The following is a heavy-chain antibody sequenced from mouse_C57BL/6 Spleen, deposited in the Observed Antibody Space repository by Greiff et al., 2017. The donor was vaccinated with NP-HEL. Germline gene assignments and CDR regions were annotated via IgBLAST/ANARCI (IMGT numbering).Heavy chain of an antibody. Sequence: DVMLVESGGGLVQPGGSLSLSCAASGFTFTDYYMSWVRQPPGKALEWLGFIRNKANGYTTEYSASVKGRFTISRDNSQSILYLQMNALRAEDSATYYCAREDDDRGYFDYWGQGTTLTVSS. D-gene: IGHD2-4*01. CDR3: AREDDDRGYFDY. J-gene: IGHJ2*01. CDR2: IRNKANGYTT. CDR1: GFTFTDYY. V-gene: IGHV7-3*01.